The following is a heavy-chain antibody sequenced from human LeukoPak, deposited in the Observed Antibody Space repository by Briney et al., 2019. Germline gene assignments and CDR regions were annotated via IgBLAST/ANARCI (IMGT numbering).Heavy chain of an antibody. Sequence: EASVKVSCKASGYTFTGYYMHWVRQAPGQGLEWMGWINPNSGGTNYAQKFQGRVTMTRDTSISTAYMELSRLRSDDTAVYYCARDRYYDSSGYYCLDYWGQGTLVTVSS. J-gene: IGHJ4*02. CDR3: ARDRYYDSSGYYCLDY. CDR1: GYTFTGYY. V-gene: IGHV1-2*02. D-gene: IGHD3-22*01. CDR2: INPNSGGT.